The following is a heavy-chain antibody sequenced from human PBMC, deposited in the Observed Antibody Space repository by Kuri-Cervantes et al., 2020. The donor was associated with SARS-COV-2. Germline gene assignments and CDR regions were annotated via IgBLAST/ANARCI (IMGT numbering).Heavy chain of an antibody. D-gene: IGHD2-15*01. CDR2: IYYSGST. Sequence: GSLRLSCTVSGGSISSSSYYWGWIRQPPGKGLEWIGSIYYSGSTYYNPSLKSRVTISVDTSKNQFSLKLSSVTAADTAVYYCARPEGDTYCSGGSCYSFAFDIWGQGTMVTVSS. J-gene: IGHJ3*02. CDR1: GGSISSSSYY. CDR3: ARPEGDTYCSGGSCYSFAFDI. V-gene: IGHV4-39*01.